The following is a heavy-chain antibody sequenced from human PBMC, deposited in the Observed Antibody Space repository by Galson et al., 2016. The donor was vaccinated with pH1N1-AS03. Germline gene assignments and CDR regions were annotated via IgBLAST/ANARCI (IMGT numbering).Heavy chain of an antibody. V-gene: IGHV5-51*01. CDR2: IDPRDSDT. CDR3: ARHRQSDTYSEAFDI. CDR1: GYDFINYW. J-gene: IGHJ3*02. D-gene: IGHD5-18*01. Sequence: QSGAEVKKPGESLKISCKASGYDFINYWIGWVRQMPGRGLEWMGVIDPRDSDTRYSPSFQGQVTISADKSITTAHLQWDSLKASDTGMYFCARHRQSDTYSEAFDIWCQGTMVTVSS.